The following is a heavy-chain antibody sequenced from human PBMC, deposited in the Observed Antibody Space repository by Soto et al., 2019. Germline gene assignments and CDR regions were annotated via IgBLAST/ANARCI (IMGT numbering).Heavy chain of an antibody. Sequence: ASVKVSCEASGYTFTSYARHWVRQAPGQRFEWMGWINAGNGNTKYSQKFQGRVTITRDTAASTAYMELSSLRSEDTAVYYCARDGLGIAVAGIRLFDYWGKGTLVT. CDR1: GYTFTSYA. CDR3: ARDGLGIAVAGIRLFDY. J-gene: IGHJ4*02. D-gene: IGHD6-19*01. V-gene: IGHV1-3*01. CDR2: INAGNGNT.